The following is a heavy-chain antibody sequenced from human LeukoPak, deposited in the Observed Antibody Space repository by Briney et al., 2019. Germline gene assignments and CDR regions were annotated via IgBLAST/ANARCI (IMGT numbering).Heavy chain of an antibody. D-gene: IGHD6-13*01. CDR2: INHSGST. J-gene: IGHJ4*02. Sequence: SETLSLTCTVSGGSISSYYWSWIRQPPGKGLEWIGEINHSGSTNYNPSLTSRVTISVDTSKNQFSLKLSSVTAADTAVYYCAKEFLGSSWFNFDYWGQGTLVTVSS. V-gene: IGHV4-34*01. CDR1: GGSISSYY. CDR3: AKEFLGSSWFNFDY.